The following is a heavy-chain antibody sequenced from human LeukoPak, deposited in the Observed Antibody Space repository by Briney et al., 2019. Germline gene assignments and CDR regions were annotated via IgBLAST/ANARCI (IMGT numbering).Heavy chain of an antibody. J-gene: IGHJ6*03. Sequence: SQTLSLTCTVSGGSISSGSYYWSWIRQPAGKGLEWIGRIYTSGSTNYNPSLKSRVTISVDTSKNQFSLKLSSVTAADTAVYYCATYGSYGRLKNMDVWGKGTTVTVSS. V-gene: IGHV4-61*02. D-gene: IGHD1-26*01. CDR1: GGSISSGSYY. CDR3: ATYGSYGRLKNMDV. CDR2: IYTSGST.